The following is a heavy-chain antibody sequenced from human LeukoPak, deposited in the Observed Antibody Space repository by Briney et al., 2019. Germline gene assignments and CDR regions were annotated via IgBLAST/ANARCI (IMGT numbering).Heavy chain of an antibody. J-gene: IGHJ4*02. CDR1: GYTFTSHG. CDR3: ARDRYGDSFDY. CDR2: ITGYNGNT. Sequence: ASVKVSCKASGYTFTSHGISWVRQAPGQGLEWMGWITGYNGNTNYAQKLQGRVTMTTDTSTSTAYMELRSLRSDDTAVYYCARDRYGDSFDYWGQGTLVTVSS. V-gene: IGHV1-18*01. D-gene: IGHD4-17*01.